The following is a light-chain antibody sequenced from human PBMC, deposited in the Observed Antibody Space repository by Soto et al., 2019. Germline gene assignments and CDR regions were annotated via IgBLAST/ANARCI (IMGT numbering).Light chain of an antibody. J-gene: IGLJ3*02. CDR3: VSYIESSLTHWV. CDR1: YTDVGGYNR. V-gene: IGLV2-14*01. CDR2: EVD. Sequence: QSALTQPASVSGSPGQSITISCTGTYTDVGGYNRVSWYQHHAGKGPKMLIFEVDNRPPGISDRLSGSKSGDTASLTISDLQAEDEADYYCVSYIESSLTHWVFGGGTKLTVL.